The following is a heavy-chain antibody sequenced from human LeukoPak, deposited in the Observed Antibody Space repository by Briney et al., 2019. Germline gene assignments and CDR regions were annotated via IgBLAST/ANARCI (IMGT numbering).Heavy chain of an antibody. CDR2: IYYSGST. Sequence: SETLSLTCTVSGGSISSYYWSWIRQPPGKGLEWIGYIYYSGSTNYNPSLKSRVTISVDTSKNQFSLKLSSVTAADTAVYYCVRETNGSGNRGWFDPWGQGTLVIVSS. J-gene: IGHJ5*02. D-gene: IGHD3-10*01. CDR1: GGSISSYY. CDR3: VRETNGSGNRGWFDP. V-gene: IGHV4-59*01.